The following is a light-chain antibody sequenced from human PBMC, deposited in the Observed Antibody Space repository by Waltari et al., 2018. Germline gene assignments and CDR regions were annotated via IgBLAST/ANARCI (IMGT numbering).Light chain of an antibody. CDR2: AAS. V-gene: IGKV1-39*01. J-gene: IGKJ3*01. Sequence: DILMTQSPSSLSASVGDRVTITCRASQGISRYLNWYQQKPGKAPKLLIYAASSLQSGVPSRLRGSGSGTDFTLTISSLQPEDFATYYCQQSYSTLIFTFGPGTKVDIK. CDR1: QGISRY. CDR3: QQSYSTLIFT.